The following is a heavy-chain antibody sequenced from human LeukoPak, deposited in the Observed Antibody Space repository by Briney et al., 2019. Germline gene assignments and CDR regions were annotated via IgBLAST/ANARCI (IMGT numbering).Heavy chain of an antibody. CDR3: ATVGHYDSSGYYYYMDV. D-gene: IGHD3-22*01. CDR2: FDPEDGET. Sequence: GASVKVSCKVSGYTLTELSMHWVRQAPGKGLEWMGGFDPEDGETTYAQKFQGRVTMTEDTSTDTAYMELSSLRSEDTAGYYCATVGHYDSSGYYYYMDVWGKGTTVTVSS. J-gene: IGHJ6*03. V-gene: IGHV1-24*01. CDR1: GYTLTELS.